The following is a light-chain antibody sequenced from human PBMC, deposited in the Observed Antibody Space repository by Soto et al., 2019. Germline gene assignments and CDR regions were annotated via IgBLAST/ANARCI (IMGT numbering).Light chain of an antibody. CDR1: QSVSSTN. J-gene: IGKJ1*01. CDR3: QQRSSWPWP. Sequence: IVWTQSTGTLSLSPGERGTLSCRASQSVSSTNLAWYQQKPGQAPRLLIYGASNRATGIPVRFSGSGSGTDYTLTITNLEPEDFAIYYCQQRSSWPWPFGQGTKVDIK. CDR2: GAS. V-gene: IGKV3D-20*02.